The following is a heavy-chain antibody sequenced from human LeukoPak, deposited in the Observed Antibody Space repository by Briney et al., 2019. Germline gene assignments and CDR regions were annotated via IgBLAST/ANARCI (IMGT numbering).Heavy chain of an antibody. CDR1: GGSITSRDC. V-gene: IGHV4-4*02. D-gene: IGHD2-15*01. CDR3: ASQGGLRNDF. CDR2: ICLDGRI. J-gene: IGHJ4*02. Sequence: SETLSLTCGVSGGSITSRDCWSWVRQPPGKGLEWIGEICLDGRIHYTPSLKSRISISIDRSKDQFSLNLISVAAADTAIYFCASQGGLRNDFWGQGTLVTVSS.